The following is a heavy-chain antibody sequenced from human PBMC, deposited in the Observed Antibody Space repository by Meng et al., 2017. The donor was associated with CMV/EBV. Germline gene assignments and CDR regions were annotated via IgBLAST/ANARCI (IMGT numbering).Heavy chain of an antibody. Sequence: GESLKISCAASGFTFSRYGMHWVRQAPGKVLEWVAFIRYDGSSKYYADSAKGRFTISRDNSKNTLYLQMNSLRAEDTAVYYCANQYSSSWGGGYFDYWGQGTLVTVSS. CDR1: GFTFSRYG. CDR3: ANQYSSSWGGGYFDY. J-gene: IGHJ4*02. CDR2: IRYDGSSK. D-gene: IGHD6-13*01. V-gene: IGHV3-30*02.